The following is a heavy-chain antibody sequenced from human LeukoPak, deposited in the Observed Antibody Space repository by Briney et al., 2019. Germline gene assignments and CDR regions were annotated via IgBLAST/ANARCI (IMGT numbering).Heavy chain of an antibody. Sequence: GGSLRLSCAASGFAFSSYAMTWVRQAPGKGLEWLSGINADGVDTNSADSVKGRFTISRDNSKNTLFLQMINLTAADTAIYYCAKDFDYGDYLWGPGTLVTVSS. D-gene: IGHD4-17*01. CDR1: GFAFSSYA. CDR2: INADGVDT. V-gene: IGHV3-23*01. CDR3: AKDFDYGDYL. J-gene: IGHJ4*02.